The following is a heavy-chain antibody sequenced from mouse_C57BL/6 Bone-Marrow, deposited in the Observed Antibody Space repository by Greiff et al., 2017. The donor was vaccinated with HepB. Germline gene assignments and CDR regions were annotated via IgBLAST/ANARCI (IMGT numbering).Heavy chain of an antibody. CDR2: ISSGSSTI. Sequence: EVKLQESGGGLVKPGGSLKLSCAASGFTFSDYGMHWVRQAPEKGLEWVAYISSGSSTIYYADTVKGRFTISRDNAKNTLFLQMTSLRSEDTAMYYCARGIYYDYDYYWGQGTTLTVSS. CDR1: GFTFSDYG. V-gene: IGHV5-17*01. D-gene: IGHD2-4*01. J-gene: IGHJ2*01. CDR3: ARGIYYDYDYY.